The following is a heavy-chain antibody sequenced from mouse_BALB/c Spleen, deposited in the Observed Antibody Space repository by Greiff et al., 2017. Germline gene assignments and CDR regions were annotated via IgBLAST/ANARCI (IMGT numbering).Heavy chain of an antibody. CDR2: INPSNGRT. D-gene: IGHD2-14*01. J-gene: IGHJ4*01. V-gene: IGHV1S81*02. CDR1: GYTFTSYW. CDR3: ARDPYYRYDNAMDY. Sequence: QQSCKASGYTFTSYWMHWVKQRPGQGLEWIGEINPSNGRTNYNEKFKSKATLTVDKSSSTAYMQLSSLTSEDSAVYYCARDPYYRYDNAMDYWGQGTSVTVSS.